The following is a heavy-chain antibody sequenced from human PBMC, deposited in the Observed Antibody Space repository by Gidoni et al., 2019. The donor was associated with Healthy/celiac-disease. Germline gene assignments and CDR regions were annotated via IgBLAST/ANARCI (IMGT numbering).Heavy chain of an antibody. J-gene: IGHJ4*02. CDR1: GYSLTSYW. CDR2: IYPGDSDT. Sequence: EVQLVHSGAEVQQPGQSLKISCKGSGYSLTSYWIGWVRQMPGKGLEWMGIIYPGDSDTRYSPSFQGQVTISADKSISTAYLQWISLKASDTAMYYCARRVNSCYDALDYWGQGTLVTVSS. D-gene: IGHD5-12*01. V-gene: IGHV5-51*01. CDR3: ARRVNSCYDALDY.